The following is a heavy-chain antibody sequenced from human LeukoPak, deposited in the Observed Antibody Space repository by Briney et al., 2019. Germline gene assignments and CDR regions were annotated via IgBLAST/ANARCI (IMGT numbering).Heavy chain of an antibody. CDR1: GFTFSSYW. Sequence: PGGSLRLSCAASGFTFSSYWMHWVRQAPGKGLVWVSRINSDGSSTSYADSVKGRFTISRDNAKNTLYLQMNSLRAEDTAVYYCARAGQGVAGTYSGAFDIWGQGTMVTVSS. V-gene: IGHV3-74*01. CDR3: ARAGQGVAGTYSGAFDI. D-gene: IGHD6-19*01. CDR2: INSDGSST. J-gene: IGHJ3*02.